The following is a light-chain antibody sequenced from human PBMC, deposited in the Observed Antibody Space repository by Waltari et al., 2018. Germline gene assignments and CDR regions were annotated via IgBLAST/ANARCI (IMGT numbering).Light chain of an antibody. J-gene: IGLJ2*01. V-gene: IGLV2-14*03. CDR3: SSFTSSTTGI. CDR2: DVN. CDR1: SSDSGGYEY. Sequence: SALTQPDSVSGSPGQSITISCSGISSDSGGYEYVSWYQQHPGKAPKVIIYDVNNRPSGVSNRCSGSKSGSSASLTISGIQAEDEADYYCSSFTSSTTGIFGGGTKVTVL.